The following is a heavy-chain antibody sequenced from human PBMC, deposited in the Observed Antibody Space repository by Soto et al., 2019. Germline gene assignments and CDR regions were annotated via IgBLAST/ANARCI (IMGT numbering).Heavy chain of an antibody. J-gene: IGHJ3*02. CDR3: ASDIVVVTDYAFDI. V-gene: IGHV1-8*01. Sequence: ASVKVSCKASGYTFTSYDINWVRQATGQGLEWMGWMNPNSGNTGYAQKFQGRVTMTRNTSISTAYMELSSLRSEDTAVYYCASDIVVVTDYAFDIWCPGTMVTVSS. CDR2: MNPNSGNT. CDR1: GYTFTSYD. D-gene: IGHD2-21*02.